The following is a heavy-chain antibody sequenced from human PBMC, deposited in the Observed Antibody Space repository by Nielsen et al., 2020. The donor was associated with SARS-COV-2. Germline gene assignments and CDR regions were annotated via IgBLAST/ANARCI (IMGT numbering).Heavy chain of an antibody. CDR1: GGSISSYY. CDR3: ASMTYYDILTGYYTFDY. D-gene: IGHD3-9*01. V-gene: IGHV4-59*13. CDR2: IYYSGST. Sequence: SETPSLTCTVSGGSISSYYWSWIRQPPGKGLEWIGYIYYSGSTNYNPSLKSRVTISVDTSKNQFSLKLSSVTAADTAVYYCASMTYYDILTGYYTFDYWGQGTLVTVSS. J-gene: IGHJ4*02.